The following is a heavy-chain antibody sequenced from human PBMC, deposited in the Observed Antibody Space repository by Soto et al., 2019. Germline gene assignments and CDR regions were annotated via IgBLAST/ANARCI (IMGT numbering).Heavy chain of an antibody. D-gene: IGHD3-3*01. CDR3: ARGTTLFGVVT. CDR1: GFTFSAYS. V-gene: IGHV3-48*01. CDR2: ITSSSGTI. Sequence: EVQLVESGGGVVQPGGSLRLSCAASGFTFSAYSMNWVRQAPGKGLEWVSHITSSSGTIYYAESVKGRFTISRDNAKNSLYLQMDSPRAEETAVDYCARGTTLFGVVTWGKGTTVTVSS. J-gene: IGHJ6*04.